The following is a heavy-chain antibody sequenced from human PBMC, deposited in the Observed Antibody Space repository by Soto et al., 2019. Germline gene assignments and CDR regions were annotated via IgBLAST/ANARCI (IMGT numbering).Heavy chain of an antibody. CDR2: IYYSGSA. CDR1: GGSISGSTYY. J-gene: IGHJ5*02. Sequence: SETLSLTCTVSGGSISGSTYYWAWIRQPPGKGPEWIGSIYYSGSAYDNPALKSRVTITVDTSKNQLSLKLTSATAADTAVYYCARNLKVVIPRRHNNWFDPCGQGSRVTVSS. D-gene: IGHD3-22*01. V-gene: IGHV4-39*07. CDR3: ARNLKVVIPRRHNNWFDP.